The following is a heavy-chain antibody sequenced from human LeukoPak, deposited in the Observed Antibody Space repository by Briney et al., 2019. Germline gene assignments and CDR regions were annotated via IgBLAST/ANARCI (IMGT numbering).Heavy chain of an antibody. CDR1: GFTFSHAW. J-gene: IGHJ4*02. CDR3: TTDKAWWAPGSYFEF. D-gene: IGHD2-8*02. CDR2: IKSNPDGGTT. Sequence: PGGSLRLSCGGSGFTFSHAWMSWVRQAPGKGLEWVGRIKSNPDGGTTDYGAPVKGRFSISRDDSKSTLYLQMNSLHTDVTAVYYCTTDKAWWAPGSYFEFWGQGSLVTVSS. V-gene: IGHV3-15*01.